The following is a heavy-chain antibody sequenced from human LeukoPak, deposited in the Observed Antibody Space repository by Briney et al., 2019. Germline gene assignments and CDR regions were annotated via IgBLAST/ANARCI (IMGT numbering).Heavy chain of an antibody. CDR3: TADGNCQTTSCY. V-gene: IGHV3-15*01. CDR2: IKSNGDGGTT. CDR1: GFTFNNAW. D-gene: IGHD2-2*01. Sequence: GGSLRLSCTASGFTFNNAWMSWVRQAPGKGLEWIGRIKSNGDGGTTEFAAPVKGRFTISRDDSKNTLYLQMNSLETEDTAVYYCTADGNCQTTSCYWGRGALVTVSS. J-gene: IGHJ4*02.